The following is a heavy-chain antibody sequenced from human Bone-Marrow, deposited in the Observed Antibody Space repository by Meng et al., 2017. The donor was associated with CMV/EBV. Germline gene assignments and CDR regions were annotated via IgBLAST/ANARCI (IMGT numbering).Heavy chain of an antibody. Sequence: SQTLSLTCGVYGGFSSNYYWTWIRQSPGEGLEWIGEINHSGNTNYNPSLAARVTISVDTSKRLFSLSLNSVTAADTAVYYCARGQPKIVVVATSNGLDVWGQGTTVTVSS. CDR1: GGFSSNYY. J-gene: IGHJ6*02. CDR2: INHSGNT. V-gene: IGHV4-34*01. CDR3: ARGQPKIVVVATSNGLDV. D-gene: IGHD2-21*01.